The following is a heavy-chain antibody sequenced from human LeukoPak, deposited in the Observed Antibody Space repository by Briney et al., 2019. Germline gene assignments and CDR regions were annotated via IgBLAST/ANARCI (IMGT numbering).Heavy chain of an antibody. CDR2: IIPISGTA. V-gene: IGHV1-69*06. CDR3: ARGTMVRGVTTHDAFDI. CDR1: GGTFSSYA. J-gene: IGHJ3*02. Sequence: SVKVSCKASGGTFSSYAISWVRQAPGQGLEWMGGIIPISGTANYAQKFQGRVTITADKSTSTAYMELSSLRSEDTAVYYCARGTMVRGVTTHDAFDIWGQGTMVTVSS. D-gene: IGHD3-10*01.